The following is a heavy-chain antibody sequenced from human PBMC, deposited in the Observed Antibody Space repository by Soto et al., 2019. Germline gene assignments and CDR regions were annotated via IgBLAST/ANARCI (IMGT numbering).Heavy chain of an antibody. CDR1: GGSISSGDYY. J-gene: IGHJ6*02. V-gene: IGHV4-30-4*01. Sequence: PSETLSLTCTVSGGSISSGDYYWSWIRQPPGKGLEWIGYIYYSGTTYYNPYLKSRVTISVDTSKNQFSLKVCAVTAADTAVYYCARALFQLWHHESYGMDVWGQGPTDSDSS. CDR2: IYYSGTT. CDR3: ARALFQLWHHESYGMDV. D-gene: IGHD5-18*01.